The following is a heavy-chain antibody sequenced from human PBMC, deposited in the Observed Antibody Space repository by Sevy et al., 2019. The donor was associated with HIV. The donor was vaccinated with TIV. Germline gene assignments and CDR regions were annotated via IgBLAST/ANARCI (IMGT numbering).Heavy chain of an antibody. D-gene: IGHD3-10*01. CDR3: AKDAHYYGSGSYGVLDY. J-gene: IGHJ4*02. CDR1: GFTFSSYG. V-gene: IGHV3-30*18. Sequence: GGSLRLSCAASGFTFSSYGMHWVRQAPGKGLEWVAVISYDGSNKYYADSVKGRFTISRDNSKNTAYLQMNSLRAEDTAVYYCAKDAHYYGSGSYGVLDYWGQGTLVTVSS. CDR2: ISYDGSNK.